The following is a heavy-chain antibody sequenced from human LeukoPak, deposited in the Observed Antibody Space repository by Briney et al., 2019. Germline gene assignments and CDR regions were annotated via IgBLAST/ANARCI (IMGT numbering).Heavy chain of an antibody. V-gene: IGHV1-69*05. CDR3: ARDRVYDFWSGYYV. J-gene: IGHJ4*02. CDR2: IISIFGTA. Sequence: SVKVSCKASGGTFSSNAISWVRQAPGQGLEWMGGIISIFGTANYAQKFQGRVTITTDESTSTAYMELSRLRSENTAVYYCARDRVYDFWSGYYVWGQGTLVTVSS. CDR1: GGTFSSNA. D-gene: IGHD3-3*01.